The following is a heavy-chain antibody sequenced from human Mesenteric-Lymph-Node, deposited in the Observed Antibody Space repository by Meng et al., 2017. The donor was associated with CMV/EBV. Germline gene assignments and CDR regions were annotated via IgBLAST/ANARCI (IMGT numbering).Heavy chain of an antibody. J-gene: IGHJ4*02. V-gene: IGHV1-8*02. Sequence: QVQLVQSGAEVKKPGASVKVSCKSSGYTFTSFDINWVRQATGQGPEWMGWMNPNSGNTGYAQKFQGRVTLTRDTSISTAYMELSSLRSEDTAVYYCARGPFYSSGFPDCWGQGTLVTVSS. D-gene: IGHD6-19*01. CDR2: MNPNSGNT. CDR3: ARGPFYSSGFPDC. CDR1: GYTFTSFD.